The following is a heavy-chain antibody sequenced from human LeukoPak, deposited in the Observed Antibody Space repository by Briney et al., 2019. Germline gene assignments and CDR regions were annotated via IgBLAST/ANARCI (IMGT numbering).Heavy chain of an antibody. Sequence: ASVEVSCKVSGYTLTELSMHWVRQAPGKGLEWMGGFDPEDGETIYAQKFQGRVTMTEDTSTDTAYMELSSLRSEDTAVYYCATLNTMADAFDIWGQGTMVTVSS. V-gene: IGHV1-24*01. J-gene: IGHJ3*02. CDR1: GYTLTELS. D-gene: IGHD3-10*01. CDR3: ATLNTMADAFDI. CDR2: FDPEDGET.